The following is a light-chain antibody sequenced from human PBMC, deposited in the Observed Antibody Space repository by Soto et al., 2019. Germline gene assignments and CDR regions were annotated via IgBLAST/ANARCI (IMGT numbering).Light chain of an antibody. J-gene: IGKJ2*01. Sequence: DIVLTQSPAPLSVSPGDRVTLSCRASESLFGFLAWYQQKPGQAPRLLMYGVSTRATGIPARFSGGGSATDFTLTISSLQSEDSGFYFCQSYNDWPFASGLGTRLEI. CDR3: QSYNDWPFA. CDR2: GVS. CDR1: ESLFGF. V-gene: IGKV3-15*01.